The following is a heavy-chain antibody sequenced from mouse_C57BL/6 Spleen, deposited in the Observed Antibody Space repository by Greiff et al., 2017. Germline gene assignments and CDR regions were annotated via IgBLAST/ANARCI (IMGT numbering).Heavy chain of an antibody. CDR2: INPGSGGT. CDR1: GYAFTNYL. Sequence: QVQLKESGAELVRPGTSVKVSCKASGYAFTNYLIEWVKQRPGQGLEWIGVINPGSGGTNYNEKFKGKATLTADKSSSTAYMQLSSLTSEDSAVYFCARDYGSSPHWYFDVWGTGTTVTVSS. D-gene: IGHD1-1*01. J-gene: IGHJ1*03. V-gene: IGHV1-54*01. CDR3: ARDYGSSPHWYFDV.